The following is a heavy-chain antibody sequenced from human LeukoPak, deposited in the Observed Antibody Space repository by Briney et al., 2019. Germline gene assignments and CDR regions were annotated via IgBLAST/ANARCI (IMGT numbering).Heavy chain of an antibody. Sequence: GGSLRLSCAASGFTFSSYAMSWVRQAPGRGLEWVSGISGDGGNTYYADSVKGRFTISRDNSKNTLYLQMNSLRAEDTAVYYCAKSSGYSRDAFDIWGQGTMVTVSS. V-gene: IGHV3-23*01. CDR1: GFTFSSYA. CDR2: ISGDGGNT. J-gene: IGHJ3*02. D-gene: IGHD3-22*01. CDR3: AKSSGYSRDAFDI.